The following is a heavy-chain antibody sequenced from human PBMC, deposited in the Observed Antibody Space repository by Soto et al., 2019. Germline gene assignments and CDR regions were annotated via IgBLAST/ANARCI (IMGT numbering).Heavy chain of an antibody. Sequence: QAQLVESGGGVVQPGRSLRLSCAASGFPFTTYGMHWVREGPGKGLEWVAVISYDGSTKYYADSVKGRFTISRDNSKNTLYLQMNNLRPEDTALYFCVGGQYYFDYRGQGTLVTVSP. CDR3: VGGQYYFDY. CDR1: GFPFTTYG. CDR2: ISYDGSTK. V-gene: IGHV3-30*03. D-gene: IGHD3-10*01. J-gene: IGHJ4*02.